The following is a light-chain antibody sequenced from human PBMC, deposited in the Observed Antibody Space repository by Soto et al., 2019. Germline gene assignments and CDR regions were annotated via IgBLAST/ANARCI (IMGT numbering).Light chain of an antibody. Sequence: QSALTQPASVSGSPGQSITISCTGTISDIGGYNFISWYQHHPGKAPKLVIYDVNNRPSGISYRFSGSKSGNTASLTISGLQAEDEADYYCCSYAGSYTLYVFGTGTKVTVL. J-gene: IGLJ1*01. CDR1: ISDIGGYNF. V-gene: IGLV2-14*01. CDR3: CSYAGSYTLYV. CDR2: DVN.